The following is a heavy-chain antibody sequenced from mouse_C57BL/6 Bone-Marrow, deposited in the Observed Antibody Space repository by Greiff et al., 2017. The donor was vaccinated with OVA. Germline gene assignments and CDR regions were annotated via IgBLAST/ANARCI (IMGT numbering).Heavy chain of an antibody. CDR2: IDPSDSYT. Sequence: QVQLQQSGAELVKPGASVKLSCKASGYTFTSYWMQWVKQRPGQGLEWIGEIDPSDSYTNYNQKFKGKATLTVDTSSSTAYMQLSSLTSEDSAVYYCARRGFYWYFDVWGTGTTVTVSS. J-gene: IGHJ1*03. CDR1: GYTFTSYW. CDR3: ARRGFYWYFDV. V-gene: IGHV1-50*01.